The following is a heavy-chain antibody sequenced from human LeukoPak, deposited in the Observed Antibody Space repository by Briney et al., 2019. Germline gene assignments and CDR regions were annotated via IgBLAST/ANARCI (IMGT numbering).Heavy chain of an antibody. CDR3: ARDLGYSIGAFDI. CDR1: GGSIRSSSYY. J-gene: IGHJ3*02. Sequence: SETLSLTCTVSGGSIRSSSYYWGWIRQPPGKGLEWIGTIYYSGSTYYNPSLKSRVTISVDTSKNQFSLKLSSVTAADTAVYYCARDLGYSIGAFDIWGQGTMVTVSS. CDR2: IYYSGST. D-gene: IGHD6-13*01. V-gene: IGHV4-39*07.